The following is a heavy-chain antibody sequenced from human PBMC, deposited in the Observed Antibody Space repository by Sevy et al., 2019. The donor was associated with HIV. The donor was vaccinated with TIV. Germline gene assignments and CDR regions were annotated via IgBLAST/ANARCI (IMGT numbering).Heavy chain of an antibody. CDR1: GFSYSSYG. J-gene: IGHJ4*02. D-gene: IGHD2-21*01. V-gene: IGHV3-30*02. Sequence: QLGGSLRLSCAASGFSYSSYGMHWVRQAPGKGLEWVAYIQYDGSNKDYADSVKGRFTISRDNSKNTLDLQMNSLRVEDTAVYYCVKEGRGEGGDHRGQGTLVTVSS. CDR3: VKEGRGEGGDH. CDR2: IQYDGSNK.